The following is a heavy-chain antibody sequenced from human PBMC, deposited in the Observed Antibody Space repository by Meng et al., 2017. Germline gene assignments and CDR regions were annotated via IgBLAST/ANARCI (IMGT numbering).Heavy chain of an antibody. CDR3: AGASYGYSYGFPQYYFDN. CDR1: GYTFTGYY. Sequence: ASVKVSCKASGYTFTGYYMHWVRQAPGQGLEWMGWINPNSGGTNYAQKFQGRVTMTRDTSISTAYMELSRLRSDDTAVYYCAGASYGYSYGFPQYYFDNWGQGTLVTVSS. V-gene: IGHV1-2*02. CDR2: INPNSGGT. J-gene: IGHJ4*02. D-gene: IGHD5-18*01.